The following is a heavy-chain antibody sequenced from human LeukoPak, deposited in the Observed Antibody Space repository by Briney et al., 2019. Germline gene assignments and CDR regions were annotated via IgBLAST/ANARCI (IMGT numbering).Heavy chain of an antibody. CDR2: ISYGGNNK. CDR1: GFSFNMFP. CDR3: ARGGNWGYFDY. Sequence: QPGGSLRLSCAASGFSFNMFPMHWVRQAPGKGLECVAVISYGGNNKYYADSVNGRFTISRDNSKNTLFLQMNSLRTEDTAIYHCARGGNWGYFDYWGQGTLVTVSS. J-gene: IGHJ4*02. V-gene: IGHV3-30*04. D-gene: IGHD7-27*01.